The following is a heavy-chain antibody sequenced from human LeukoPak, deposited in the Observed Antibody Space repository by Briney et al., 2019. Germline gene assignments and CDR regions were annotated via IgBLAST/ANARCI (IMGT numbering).Heavy chain of an antibody. V-gene: IGHV3-7*03. CDR3: ARPRDSSWLKTWDY. CDR1: GFTFSSYW. Sequence: PGGSLRLSCVGSGFTFSSYWMSWVRQAPGKGLEWVANIKQYGSEKYYVDSVKGRFTISRDNAKNSLYLQMNTLRAEDTAVYYCARPRDSSWLKTWDYWGQGTLVTVSS. J-gene: IGHJ4*02. CDR2: IKQYGSEK. D-gene: IGHD6-13*01.